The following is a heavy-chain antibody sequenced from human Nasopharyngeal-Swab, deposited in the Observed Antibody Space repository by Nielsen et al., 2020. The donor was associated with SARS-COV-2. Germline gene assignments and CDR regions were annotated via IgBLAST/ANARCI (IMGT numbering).Heavy chain of an antibody. J-gene: IGHJ4*02. CDR3: ARDLYSTSRGSFGY. Sequence: GGSLRLSCAASGFTFSSYAMSWVRQAPGKGLEWVSSISSSSSYINYADSVKGGFTISRENAKNSLYLQMNSLRAEDTAVYNCARDLYSTSRGSFGYWGQGTLVTVSS. CDR2: ISSSSSYI. D-gene: IGHD6-13*01. V-gene: IGHV3-21*01. CDR1: GFTFSSYA.